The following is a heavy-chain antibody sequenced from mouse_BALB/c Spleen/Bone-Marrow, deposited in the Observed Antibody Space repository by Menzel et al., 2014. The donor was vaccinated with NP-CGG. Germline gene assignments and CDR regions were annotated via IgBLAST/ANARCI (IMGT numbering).Heavy chain of an antibody. D-gene: IGHD1-1*01. CDR1: GYDFTRYW. CDR3: ARLYYYGNFDY. Sequence: EVQLKESGGGLVQPGASLKLSCAASGYDFTRYWMGWVRQVPGQGLEWIGVINPDSSTINYTASLKDKVIISRDNSKNTLYLQMSKVRSEDTAVYYCARLYYYGNFDYWGQGTTLTVSS. J-gene: IGHJ2*01. V-gene: IGHV4-1*02. CDR2: INPDSSTI.